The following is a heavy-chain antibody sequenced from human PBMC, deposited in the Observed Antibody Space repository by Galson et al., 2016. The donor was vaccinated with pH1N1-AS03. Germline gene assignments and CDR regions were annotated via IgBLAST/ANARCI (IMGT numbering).Heavy chain of an antibody. Sequence: SVKVSCKASGYTFSGYYMHWVRQAPGQGLEWMGRINPDSGGTNVALKFQGRVTMSRDTSITTAYMELTRPTSDDMAVYYCARDMRGTDVFDIWGQGTMVTVSS. J-gene: IGHJ3*02. CDR3: ARDMRGTDVFDI. V-gene: IGHV1-2*06. CDR1: GYTFSGYY. CDR2: INPDSGGT. D-gene: IGHD2-2*01.